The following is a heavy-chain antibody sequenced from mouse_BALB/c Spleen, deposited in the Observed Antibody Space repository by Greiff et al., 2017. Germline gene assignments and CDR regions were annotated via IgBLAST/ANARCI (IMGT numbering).Heavy chain of an antibody. CDR1: GYTFTSYW. CDR2: INPSTGYT. J-gene: IGHJ3*01. V-gene: IGHV1-7*01. Sequence: QVQLQQSGAELAKPGASVKMSCKASGYTFTSYWMHWVKQRPGQGLEWIGYINPSTGYTEYNQKFKDKATLTADKSSSTAYMQLSSLTSEDSAVYYCARIHYYGSVAYWGQGTLVTVSA. CDR3: ARIHYYGSVAY. D-gene: IGHD1-1*01.